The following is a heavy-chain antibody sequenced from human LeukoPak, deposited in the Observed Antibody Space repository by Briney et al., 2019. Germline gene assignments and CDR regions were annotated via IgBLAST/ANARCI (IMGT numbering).Heavy chain of an antibody. J-gene: IGHJ5*02. CDR3: ARDRGWFDP. CDR1: RLIVSSNY. CDR2: IYSGGNT. Sequence: GGSLRLSCAASRLIVSSNYMAWVRQAPGKGLEWVSVIYSGGNTYYADSVKGRFTISRDNSKNTLYLQMNSLRAEDTAAYYCARDRGWFDPWGLGTLVTVSS. V-gene: IGHV3-66*01.